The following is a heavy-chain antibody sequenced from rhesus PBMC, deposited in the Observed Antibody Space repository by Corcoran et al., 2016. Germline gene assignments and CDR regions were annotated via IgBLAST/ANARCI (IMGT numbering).Heavy chain of an antibody. CDR2: IYWTDGK. D-gene: IGHD6-37*01. Sequence: QVTLKESGPALVKPTQTLTLTCTFSGFSLSTSGMGVGWISQLPGKTLGWLAHIYWTDGKRYSTSLKIRLTISKNTSKNQVVLTMTNMDPVDTATYYCARTPIAVAGDYWGQGVLVTVSS. J-gene: IGHJ4*01. CDR3: ARTPIAVAGDY. V-gene: IGHV2-1*01. CDR1: GFSLSTSGMG.